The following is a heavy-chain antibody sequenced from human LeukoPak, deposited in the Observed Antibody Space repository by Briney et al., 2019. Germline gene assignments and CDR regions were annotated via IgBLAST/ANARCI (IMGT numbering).Heavy chain of an antibody. V-gene: IGHV4-39*01. J-gene: IGHJ4*02. CDR2: IYYSGST. CDR1: GGSISSSSYY. Sequence: SETLSLTCTLSGGSISSSSYYWRRIRQPPAKGLEWLGCIYYSGSTYYNPSLKRRVTISVDTSKNQFSIKLSSVTAADTAVYYCARRGCSSGRTYCYYFDYWGQGTLVTVSS. D-gene: IGHD6-19*01. CDR3: ARRGCSSGRTYCYYFDY.